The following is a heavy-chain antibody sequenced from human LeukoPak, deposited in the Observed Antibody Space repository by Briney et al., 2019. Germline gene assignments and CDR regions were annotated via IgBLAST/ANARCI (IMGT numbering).Heavy chain of an antibody. CDR3: AKDARYYGSGSSNWFDP. V-gene: IGHV3-23*01. Sequence: PGGSLRLSCAASGFMFSNYAMSWVRQAPGKELEWVSAISGSGAGAFYADSVKGRCTISRDNSKNTLYLQMNSLRAEDTAVYYCAKDARYYGSGSSNWFDPWGQGTLVTVSS. CDR1: GFMFSNYA. J-gene: IGHJ5*02. D-gene: IGHD3-10*01. CDR2: ISGSGAGA.